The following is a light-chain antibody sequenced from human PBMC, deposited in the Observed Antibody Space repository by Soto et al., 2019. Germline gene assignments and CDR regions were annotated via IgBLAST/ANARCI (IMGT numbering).Light chain of an antibody. Sequence: EIVLTQSPATLSLSPGERATLSCRASQSVSSYLVWYQQKPGQAPRLLIYDSSNRATGIPARFSGSGSGTEFTLTISSLEPEDFAVYYCQQRSNWLTFGGGTKVEIK. V-gene: IGKV3-11*01. CDR1: QSVSSY. J-gene: IGKJ4*01. CDR2: DSS. CDR3: QQRSNWLT.